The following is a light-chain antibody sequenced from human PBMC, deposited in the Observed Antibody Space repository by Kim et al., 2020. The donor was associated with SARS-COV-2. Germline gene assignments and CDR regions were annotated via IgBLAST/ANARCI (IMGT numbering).Light chain of an antibody. J-gene: IGLJ1*01. CDR2: EVS. CDR3: CSYAGSSTYV. CDR1: SSDVGSYNL. V-gene: IGLV2-23*02. Sequence: GQAITISCTGTSSDVGSYNLVSWYQQHPGKAPNLMIYEVSKRPSGVSNRFSGSKSGNMASLTISGLQAEDEADYYCCSYAGSSTYVFGTGTKVTVL.